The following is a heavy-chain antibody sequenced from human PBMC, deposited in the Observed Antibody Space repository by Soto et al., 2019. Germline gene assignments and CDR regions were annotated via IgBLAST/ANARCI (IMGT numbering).Heavy chain of an antibody. CDR3: AREIWAAVREGGY. CDR2: IIPILGIA. Sequence: QVPLVQSGAEVKKPGSSVKVSCKASGGTFSSYTISWVRQAPGQGLEWMGRIIPILGIANYAQKFQGRVTITADKSPSKAKRGWRSLRPEAPAGNYGAREIWAAVREGGYWGQGTRATAS. J-gene: IGHJ4*02. V-gene: IGHV1-69*08. D-gene: IGHD3-16*01. CDR1: GGTFSSYT.